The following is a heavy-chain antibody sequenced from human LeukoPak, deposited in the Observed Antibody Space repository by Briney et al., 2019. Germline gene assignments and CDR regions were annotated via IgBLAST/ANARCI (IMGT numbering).Heavy chain of an antibody. D-gene: IGHD2-2*01. CDR2: INSDGSST. CDR3: VRGSSASRFDP. CDR1: GFTFSSYW. J-gene: IGHJ5*02. Sequence: GGSLRLSCAASGFTFSSYWMYWVRQAPGKSLVWVSRINSDGSSTRYADSVKGRFTISRDNAKNTLYLRMNSLRAEDTAVYYCVRGSSASRFDPWGQGTLVTVSS. V-gene: IGHV3-74*01.